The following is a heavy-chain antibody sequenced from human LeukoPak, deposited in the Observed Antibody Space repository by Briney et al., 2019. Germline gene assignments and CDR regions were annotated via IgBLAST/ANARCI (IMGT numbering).Heavy chain of an antibody. CDR1: GYTFTSYA. CDR3: ARVYLGIRNWFDP. D-gene: IGHD7-27*01. CDR2: MNPNSGNT. V-gene: IGHV1-8*02. J-gene: IGHJ5*02. Sequence: ASVKVSCKASGYTFTSYAMNWVRQATGQGLEWMGWMNPNSGNTGYAQKFQGRVTMTRNTSISTAYMELSSLRSEDTAVYYCARVYLGIRNWFDPWGQGTLVTVSS.